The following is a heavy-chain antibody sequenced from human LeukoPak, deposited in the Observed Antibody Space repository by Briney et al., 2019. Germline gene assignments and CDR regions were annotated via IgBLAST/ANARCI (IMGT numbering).Heavy chain of an antibody. CDR3: ARFSSSNGNWYPEDN. CDR2: IYSDGNT. D-gene: IGHD6-13*01. Sequence: PSETLSLTCTVSGGSISSYNWSWIRQPAGKGLEWIGRIYSDGNTNYNPSFKSRVTMSVDTSRNQFSLRLTSVTAADTAVYYCARFSSSNGNWYPEDNWGQGTPVTVSS. V-gene: IGHV4-4*07. J-gene: IGHJ4*02. CDR1: GGSISSYN.